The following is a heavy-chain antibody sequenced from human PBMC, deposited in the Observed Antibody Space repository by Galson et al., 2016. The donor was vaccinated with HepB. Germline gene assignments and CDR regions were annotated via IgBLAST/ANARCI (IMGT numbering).Heavy chain of an antibody. J-gene: IGHJ6*02. Sequence: SLRLSCAGSGFSFNMYAMTWVRQAPGKGLEWVSGIPGSGGSTNYADSVKGRFTITRDNSKNTVNLQMTNMRGDDTAVYYCTKGFCSGGTCTSRDFYYGMDVWGLGTLVTVSS. D-gene: IGHD2-15*01. CDR3: TKGFCSGGTCTSRDFYYGMDV. CDR2: IPGSGGST. CDR1: GFSFNMYA. V-gene: IGHV3-23*01.